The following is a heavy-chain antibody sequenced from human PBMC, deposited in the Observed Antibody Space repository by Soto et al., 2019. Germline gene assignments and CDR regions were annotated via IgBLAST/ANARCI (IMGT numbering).Heavy chain of an antibody. D-gene: IGHD6-13*01. CDR2: IDPSDSYI. Sequence: GGALKISRKGSGYKFSSHWVCGGRQRPGKGLEWMGRIDPSDSYINYSPSFQGHVTISADKSISTAYLQWSSLKASDTAMYYCASLGYSSSWYWFDPWGQGTLVTVSS. CDR3: ASLGYSSSWYWFDP. J-gene: IGHJ5*02. CDR1: GYKFSSHW. V-gene: IGHV5-10-1*01.